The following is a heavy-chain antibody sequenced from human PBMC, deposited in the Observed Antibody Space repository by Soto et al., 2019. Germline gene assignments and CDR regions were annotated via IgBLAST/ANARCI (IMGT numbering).Heavy chain of an antibody. J-gene: IGHJ5*02. CDR3: ATITMVT. V-gene: IGHV3-11*06. D-gene: IGHD3-10*01. Sequence: PGWSLRLSCSASVFTFSDYYMSWIRQAPGKGLEWLSYISGSSDNTNYADSVKGRFTISRDNAKKSLYLEMNSLRAEDTAVYYCATITMVTWGQGTLVTVSS. CDR2: ISGSSDNT. CDR1: VFTFSDYY.